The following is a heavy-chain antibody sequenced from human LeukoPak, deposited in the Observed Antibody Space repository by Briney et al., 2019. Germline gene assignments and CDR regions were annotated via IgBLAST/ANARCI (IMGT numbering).Heavy chain of an antibody. V-gene: IGHV4-59*02. D-gene: IGHD3-10*01. CDR2: IYHSGIT. Sequence: SETLSLTCSVSGDSVSRYYWSWVRQPPGKGLEWIGHIYHSGITNYNPSLKSRVTISLDTSKNHFSLKLTSVTAADTAVYYCARDRPFYGSGSYLVPWGQGTLVTVSS. CDR1: GDSVSRYY. CDR3: ARDRPFYGSGSYLVP. J-gene: IGHJ5*02.